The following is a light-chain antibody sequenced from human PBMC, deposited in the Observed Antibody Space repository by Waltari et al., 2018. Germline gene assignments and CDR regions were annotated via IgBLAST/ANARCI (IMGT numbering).Light chain of an antibody. CDR2: AVG. CDR3: SSYTNTSPYVL. J-gene: IGLJ2*01. Sequence: HSALTQPASVSGSPGQSISISCTGTSSDVGSYCYVSWYQQQPGTAPKLMVYAVGFRPSGVSARFPGSKSGNPASLTISGLQAEDEATYYCSSYTNTSPYVLFGGGTKLTVL. CDR1: SSDVGSYCY. V-gene: IGLV2-14*03.